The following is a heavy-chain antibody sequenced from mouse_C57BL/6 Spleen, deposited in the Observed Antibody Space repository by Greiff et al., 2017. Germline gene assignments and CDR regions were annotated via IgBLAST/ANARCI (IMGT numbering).Heavy chain of an antibody. V-gene: IGHV3-6*01. D-gene: IGHD2-10*01. CDR2: ISYDGSN. CDR3: ATYYGNYYAWFAY. Sequence: DVKLQESGPGLVKPSQSLSLTCSVTGYSITSGYYWNWIRQFPGNKLEWMGYISYDGSNNYNPSLKNRISITRDTSKNQFFLKLNSVTTEDTATYYCATYYGNYYAWFAYWGQGTLVTVSA. CDR1: GYSITSGYY. J-gene: IGHJ3*01.